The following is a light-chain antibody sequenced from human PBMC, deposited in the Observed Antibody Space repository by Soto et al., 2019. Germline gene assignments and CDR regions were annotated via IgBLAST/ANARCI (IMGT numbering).Light chain of an antibody. Sequence: DIQMTQSPSAMSASVGDRVTITCRASQDISNSLAWLQQRPGKVPKRLIYPAPSLQSGVPSRFSGSRSGTEFTLTISSLQPEDFATYYCLQHKTFPWKFGQGTKVEIK. CDR2: PAP. J-gene: IGKJ1*01. CDR3: LQHKTFPWK. CDR1: QDISNS. V-gene: IGKV1-17*03.